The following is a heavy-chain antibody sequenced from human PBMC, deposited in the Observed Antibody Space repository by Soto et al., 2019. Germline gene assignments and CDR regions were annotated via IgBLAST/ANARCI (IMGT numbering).Heavy chain of an antibody. CDR3: AKDWTTI. D-gene: IGHD4-17*01. CDR1: GFTFSSYS. V-gene: IGHV3-23*01. J-gene: IGHJ3*02. CDR2: ISGSGGST. Sequence: EVQLLESGGGLVQPGGSLTISCAASGFTFSSYSMSWVRQAPGKGLEWVSTISGSGGSTYYIDSVRGRFTISRDNYRNTLYLQMNSLRDEDTAAYYRAKDWTTIWGQGTMVTVSS.